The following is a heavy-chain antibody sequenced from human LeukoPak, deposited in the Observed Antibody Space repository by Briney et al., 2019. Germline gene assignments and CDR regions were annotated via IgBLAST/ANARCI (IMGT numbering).Heavy chain of an antibody. J-gene: IGHJ4*02. V-gene: IGHV3-23*01. CDR2: ISGSGGST. CDR1: GFTFSSYA. Sequence: GGSLRLSCAASGFTFSSYAMSWVRQAPGKGLEWVSAISGSGGSTYYADSVKGRFTISRDNSRNTLYLQMNSLRADDTAMYYCAREGVGYSGYDYWGQGTLVTVSS. CDR3: AREGVGYSGYDY. D-gene: IGHD5-12*01.